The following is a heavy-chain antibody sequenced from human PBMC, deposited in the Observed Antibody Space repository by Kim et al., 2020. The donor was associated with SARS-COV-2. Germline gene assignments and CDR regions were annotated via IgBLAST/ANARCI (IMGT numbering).Heavy chain of an antibody. J-gene: IGHJ5*02. Sequence: GGSLRLSCAASGFTFSNYAMSWVRQAPGKGLEWVSAISGSGGSTYYADSVKGRFTISRDNSKNTLYLQMNSLRAEDTAVYSCAKDDYGDYMLGFDPWGQGTLVTVSS. D-gene: IGHD4-17*01. V-gene: IGHV3-23*01. CDR3: AKDDYGDYMLGFDP. CDR1: GFTFSNYA. CDR2: ISGSGGST.